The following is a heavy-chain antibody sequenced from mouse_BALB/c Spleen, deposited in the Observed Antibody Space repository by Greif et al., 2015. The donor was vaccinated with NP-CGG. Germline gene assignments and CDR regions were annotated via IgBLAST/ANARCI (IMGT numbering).Heavy chain of an antibody. CDR3: NAWDYGRGFDY. CDR2: IDPENGDT. V-gene: IGHV14-4*02. D-gene: IGHD1-1*01. Sequence: EVQLQQSGAELVRSGASVKLSCTASGFNIKDYYMHWVKQRPEQGLEWIGWIDPENGDTEYAPKFQGKATMTADTSSNTAYLQLSSLTSEVTAVYYCNAWDYGRGFDYWGQGTTLTVSS. CDR1: GFNIKDYY. J-gene: IGHJ2*01.